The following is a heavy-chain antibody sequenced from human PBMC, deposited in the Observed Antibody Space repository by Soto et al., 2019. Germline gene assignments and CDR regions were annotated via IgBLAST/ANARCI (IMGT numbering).Heavy chain of an antibody. CDR2: ILNDASGH. CDR3: XXXDDYPDNGFDY. V-gene: IGHV3-33*01. CDR1: GFTFSRHG. D-gene: IGHD4-17*01. J-gene: IGHJ4*02. Sequence: QVQLVESGGGVVQPGTSLRLSCAASGFTFSRHGMHWVRQTPGKGLEWLAVILNDASGHWYADSVKGRFTISRDNFEXXXXXXXXXXXXXXXXXXXXXXXDDYPDNGFDYWGQGTLVTVSS.